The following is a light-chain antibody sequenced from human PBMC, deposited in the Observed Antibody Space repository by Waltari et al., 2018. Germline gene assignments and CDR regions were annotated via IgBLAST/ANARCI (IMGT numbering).Light chain of an antibody. V-gene: IGLV2-23*02. J-gene: IGLJ1*01. CDR3: CSFAGNSYV. Sequence: QSALTQPASMSGSPGQSITISCTRTSTDLGPYNVVTWYQHHPGKAPQLIIYEVRKRPSGISDRFSGSMSGSTASLTISRLQAEDEAEYYCCSFAGNSYVFGTGTKVTVL. CDR1: STDLGPYNV. CDR2: EVR.